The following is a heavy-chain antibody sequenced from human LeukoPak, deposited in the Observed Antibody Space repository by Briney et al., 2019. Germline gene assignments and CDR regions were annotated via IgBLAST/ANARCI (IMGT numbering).Heavy chain of an antibody. V-gene: IGHV4-59*01. CDR2: IYYSGST. CDR1: GGSISSYY. CDR3: ASSVSYYYDSSGYYGSPGPHFFDY. J-gene: IGHJ4*02. Sequence: SETLSLTCTVSGGSISSYYWSWIRQPPGKGLKWIGYIYYSGSTNYNPSLKSRVTISVDTSKNQFSLKLSSVTAADTAVYYCASSVSYYYDSSGYYGSPGPHFFDYWGQGTLVTVSS. D-gene: IGHD3-22*01.